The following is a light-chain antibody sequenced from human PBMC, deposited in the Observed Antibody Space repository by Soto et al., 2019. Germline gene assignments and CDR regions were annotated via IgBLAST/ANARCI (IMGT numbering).Light chain of an antibody. Sequence: QSALTQPASVSGSPGQSITISCTGTSSDVGGYNYVSWYQQHPDKAPKFMIYEVSNRPSGVSNRFSGSKSGHTASLTISGLQAEEEADYYCSSYTSSSTLVVFGGGTKLTVL. V-gene: IGLV2-14*01. CDR2: EVS. CDR1: SSDVGGYNY. CDR3: SSYTSSSTLVV. J-gene: IGLJ2*01.